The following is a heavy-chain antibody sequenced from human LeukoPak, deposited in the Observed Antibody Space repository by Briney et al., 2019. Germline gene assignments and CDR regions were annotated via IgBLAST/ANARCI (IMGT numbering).Heavy chain of an antibody. Sequence: ASVKVSCKASGYTFTDYYKHWVRQAPGQGLEWMGWINPNSGGTNYAQKFQGRVTMTRDTSISTAYMELSRLRSDDTAVYYCATDGSGSYYHWFDPWGQGTLVTVSS. CDR3: ATDGSGSYYHWFDP. J-gene: IGHJ5*02. D-gene: IGHD3-10*01. CDR2: INPNSGGT. V-gene: IGHV1-2*02. CDR1: GYTFTDYY.